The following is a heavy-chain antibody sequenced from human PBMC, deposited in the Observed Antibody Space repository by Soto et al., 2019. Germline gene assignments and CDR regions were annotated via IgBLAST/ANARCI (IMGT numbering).Heavy chain of an antibody. CDR1: GGTFSSYT. J-gene: IGHJ1*01. D-gene: IGHD2-15*01. V-gene: IGHV1-69*02. CDR2: IIPILGIA. Sequence: HVQLVQSGAEVQKPGSSVKVSCKASGGTFSSYTISWVRQAPGQGLEWMGRIIPILGIANYAQKFQGRVTITADKATSTAYMELSSLRSEDTAVYYCARVPSPVGYFQHWGQGTLVTVSS. CDR3: ARVPSPVGYFQH.